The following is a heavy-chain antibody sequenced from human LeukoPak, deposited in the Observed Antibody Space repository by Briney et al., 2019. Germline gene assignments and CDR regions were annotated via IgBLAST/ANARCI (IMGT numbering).Heavy chain of an antibody. D-gene: IGHD5-18*01. CDR3: ANDLGWIQLNLG. CDR2: ISPSGDIT. Sequence: QPGGSLRLSCAASGFIFSSHGMNWVRQAPGKGLEWVSGISPSGDITYYADSVKGRFTISRDNSKNTVYLQMNSLRAEDTAVYYCANDLGWIQLNLGRGQGTLVTVSS. V-gene: IGHV3-23*01. CDR1: GFIFSSHG. J-gene: IGHJ4*02.